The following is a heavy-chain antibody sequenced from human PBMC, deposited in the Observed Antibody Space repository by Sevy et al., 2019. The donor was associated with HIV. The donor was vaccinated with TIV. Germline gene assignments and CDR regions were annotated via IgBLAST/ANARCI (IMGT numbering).Heavy chain of an antibody. J-gene: IGHJ6*02. V-gene: IGHV3-30-3*01. Sequence: GESLKISCAASGFTFSSYAMHWVRQAPGKGLEWVAVISYDGSNKYYADSVKGRFTISRDNSKNTLYLQMDGLRAEDTALYYCARDDEPDYYYFDMDVWGPGTTVTVSS. CDR3: ARDDEPDYYYFDMDV. CDR1: GFTFSSYA. CDR2: ISYDGSNK.